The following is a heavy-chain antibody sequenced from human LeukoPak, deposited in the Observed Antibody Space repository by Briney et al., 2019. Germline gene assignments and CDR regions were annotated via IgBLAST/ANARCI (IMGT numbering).Heavy chain of an antibody. CDR3: ARVSYYYGSSGYSYYYYYMDV. J-gene: IGHJ6*03. V-gene: IGHV1-8*01. CDR2: MNPNSGNT. D-gene: IGHD3-22*01. Sequence: ASVKVSCKASGYTFTSYDINWVRQATGQGLGWMGWMNPNSGNTGYAQKFQGRVTMTRNTSISTAYMELGSLRSEDTAVYYCARVSYYYGSSGYSYYYYYMDVWGKGTTVTVSS. CDR1: GYTFTSYD.